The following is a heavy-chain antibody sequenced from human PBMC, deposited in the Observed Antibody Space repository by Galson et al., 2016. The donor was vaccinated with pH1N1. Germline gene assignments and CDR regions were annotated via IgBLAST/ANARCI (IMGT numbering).Heavy chain of an antibody. J-gene: IGHJ4*02. D-gene: IGHD3-3*01. CDR1: GDSVSSSSDT. V-gene: IGHV6-1*01. Sequence: CAISGDSVSSSSDTWNWIRQSPRRGLEWLGRIYHRSKWYYEYAPSLQGRLRISPDTSSNQMSLLLNSVTLDDAAVYYCAREVWLRRGYYIDHWGQGSLVTVSS. CDR2: IYHRSKWYY. CDR3: AREVWLRRGYYIDH.